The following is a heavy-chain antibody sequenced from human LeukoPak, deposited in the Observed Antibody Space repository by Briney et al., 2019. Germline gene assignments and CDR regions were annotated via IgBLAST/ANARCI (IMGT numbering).Heavy chain of an antibody. Sequence: SQTLSLTCAISGDSVSSNNAAWNWIRQSPSRGLEWLGRTFYRSQWYNDYAVSVRSRIIINPDTSKNQFSLQLNSVTPEDTAVYYCARERTLVRGVMNHFDYWGQGILVTVSS. V-gene: IGHV6-1*01. CDR3: ARERTLVRGVMNHFDY. D-gene: IGHD3-10*01. CDR1: GDSVSSNNAA. J-gene: IGHJ4*02. CDR2: TFYRSQWYN.